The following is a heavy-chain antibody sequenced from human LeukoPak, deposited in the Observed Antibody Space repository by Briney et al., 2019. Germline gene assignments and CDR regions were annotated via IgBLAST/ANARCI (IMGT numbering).Heavy chain of an antibody. CDR1: GFTFSNAW. Sequence: GGSLRLSCAASGFTFSNAWMSWVRQAPGKGLEWVGRIKSKTDGGTTDCAAPVKGRFTISRDDSKNTLYLQMNSLKTEDTAVYYCTTYTYYYDSSGPDDAFDIWGQGTMVIVSS. CDR3: TTYTYYYDSSGPDDAFDI. CDR2: IKSKTDGGTT. V-gene: IGHV3-15*01. D-gene: IGHD3-22*01. J-gene: IGHJ3*02.